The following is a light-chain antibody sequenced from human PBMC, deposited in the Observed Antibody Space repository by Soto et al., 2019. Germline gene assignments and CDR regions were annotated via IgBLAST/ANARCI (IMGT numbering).Light chain of an antibody. CDR1: TSNIGRNT. Sequence: QSVLTQPPSASGTPGQRVTISCSGSTSNIGRNTVNWYQQLPGTAPKLLLYSDNLRPSGVPDRFSGSKSGTSASLAISGLQSECEADYYCAVWEDSRNGFVFGSGTKLTVL. V-gene: IGLV1-44*01. CDR3: AVWEDSRNGFV. CDR2: SDN. J-gene: IGLJ1*01.